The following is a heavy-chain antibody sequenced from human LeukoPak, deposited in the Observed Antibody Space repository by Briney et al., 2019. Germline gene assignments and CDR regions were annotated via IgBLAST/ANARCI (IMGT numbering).Heavy chain of an antibody. D-gene: IGHD2-2*01. CDR1: GYSFTSYW. CDR2: IYPGDSDN. CDR3: ARRNRYCSSTSCPYYFDY. J-gene: IGHJ4*02. V-gene: IGHV5-51*01. Sequence: GGSLKISCKGSGYSFTSYWVGWVRQMPGKGLEWMGNIYPGDSDNRYSPSFQGPVTISPSKSLNTAYLPRGSLKASNTAMYYCARRNRYCSSTSCPYYFDYWGQGTLVTVSS.